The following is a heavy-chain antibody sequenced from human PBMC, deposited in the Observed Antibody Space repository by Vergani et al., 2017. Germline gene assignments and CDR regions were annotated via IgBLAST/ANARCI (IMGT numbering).Heavy chain of an antibody. CDR2: IHHSGDT. J-gene: IGHJ6*02. CDR3: SRHRGSGGFFPASYFYGMDV. D-gene: IGHD3-10*01. V-gene: IGHV4-38-2*01. Sequence: QVQLQESGPGLVKPSETLTLPCDVSDSSIMTNPYWGWFRQSPGKGLEWIGCIHHSGDTHYNSSLKSRVSISIVSSSKFSLSLTSVTAADTAIYYCSRHRGSGGFFPASYFYGMDVWGQGNTVTGSS. CDR1: DSSIMTNPY.